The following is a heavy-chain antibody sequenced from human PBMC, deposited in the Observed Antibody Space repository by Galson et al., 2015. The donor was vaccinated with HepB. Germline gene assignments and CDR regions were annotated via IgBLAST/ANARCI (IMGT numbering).Heavy chain of an antibody. Sequence: SLRLSCAASGFTFSSYSVNWVRQAPGKGLEWVSSISSSSSYIYYADSVKGRFTISRDNAKNSLYLQMNSLRAEDTAVYYCARDFAAAGTGGFDYWGQGTLVTVSS. CDR3: ARDFAAAGTGGFDY. D-gene: IGHD6-13*01. V-gene: IGHV3-21*01. CDR2: ISSSSSYI. CDR1: GFTFSSYS. J-gene: IGHJ4*02.